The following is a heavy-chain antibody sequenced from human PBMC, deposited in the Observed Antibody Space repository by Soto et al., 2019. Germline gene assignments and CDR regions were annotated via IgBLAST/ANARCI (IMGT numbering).Heavy chain of an antibody. Sequence: GGSLRLSCAASGFSFSSYGMHWVRQAPGKGLEWVAVIWYDGSNKYYADSVKDRFTISRDDSKNTLYLQMNSLRAEDTAVYYCARXVDGDYITVNYYYGMDVWGQGTTVTVSS. CDR2: IWYDGSNK. D-gene: IGHD4-17*01. CDR1: GFSFSSYG. J-gene: IGHJ6*02. CDR3: ARXVDGDYITVNYYYGMDV. V-gene: IGHV3-33*01.